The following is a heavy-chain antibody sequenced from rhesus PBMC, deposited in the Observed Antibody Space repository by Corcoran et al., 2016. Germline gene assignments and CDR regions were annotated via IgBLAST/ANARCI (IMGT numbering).Heavy chain of an antibody. D-gene: IGHD3-28*01. CDR2: LYGSGSST. V-gene: IGHV4-169*02. CDR3: ARDRTDYYYDSGYYGYDAFDF. CDR1: GGSISSSY. Sequence: QLQLQESGPGLVKPSETLSVTCAVSGGSISSSYWSWIRQAPGKGLEWIGYLYGSGSSTNYNPSLKSRVTLSVATSKTQLSLKLSSVTTADTAVYYCARDRTDYYYDSGYYGYDAFDFWGQGLRVTVSS. J-gene: IGHJ3*01.